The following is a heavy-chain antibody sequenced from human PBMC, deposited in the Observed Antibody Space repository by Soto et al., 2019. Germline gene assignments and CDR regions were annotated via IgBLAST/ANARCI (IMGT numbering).Heavy chain of an antibody. Sequence: SETLSLTCAVYGGSFSGYYWSWIRQPPGKGLEWIGEINHSGSTNYNPSLKSRVTISVDTSKNQFSLKLSSVTAADTAVYYCAREGARRITIFGVVMNGGWFDPWGQGTLVTVSS. V-gene: IGHV4-34*01. CDR2: INHSGST. D-gene: IGHD3-3*01. CDR1: GGSFSGYY. J-gene: IGHJ5*02. CDR3: AREGARRITIFGVVMNGGWFDP.